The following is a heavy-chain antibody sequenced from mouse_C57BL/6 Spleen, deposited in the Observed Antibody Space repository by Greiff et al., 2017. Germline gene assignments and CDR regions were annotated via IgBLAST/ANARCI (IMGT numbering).Heavy chain of an antibody. CDR1: GYTFTDYE. D-gene: IGHD2-3*01. J-gene: IGHJ2*01. Sequence: QVQLQQSGAELVRPGASVTLSCTASGYTFTDYEMHWVKQTPVHGLEWIGAIDPETGGTAYNQKFKGKAILTADKSSSPAYRVLRSLTADDSAVYYCTRGLLLDYWGQGTTLTVSS. CDR3: TRGLLLDY. CDR2: IDPETGGT. V-gene: IGHV1-15*01.